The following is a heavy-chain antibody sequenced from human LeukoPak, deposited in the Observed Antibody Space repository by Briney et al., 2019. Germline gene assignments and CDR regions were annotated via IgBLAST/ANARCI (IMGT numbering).Heavy chain of an antibody. CDR2: IHHIGNT. V-gene: IGHV4-38-2*01. CDR1: GYSISSSNY. Sequence: PAETLSLTRAVSGYSISSSNYWGWIRPPPGKGQEWIGNIHHIGNTYYNPSLKNRVTISLDTSKNQFSLKLRSVTAADTAVYYCARVLIVVVTEEYDAFDIWGQGTMVTVSS. J-gene: IGHJ3*02. CDR3: ARVLIVVVTEEYDAFDI. D-gene: IGHD2-21*02.